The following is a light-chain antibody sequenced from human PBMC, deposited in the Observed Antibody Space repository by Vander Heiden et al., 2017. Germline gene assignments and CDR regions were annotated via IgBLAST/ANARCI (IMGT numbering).Light chain of an antibody. CDR2: HDG. J-gene: IGLJ2*01. V-gene: IGLV3-1*01. CDR3: RQWEDSTILV. Sequence: SYELTQPPAVSVSPGQTASITCSGEKLGDKYACWYQQKPGGSPVLVINHDGRRPSAVPDRVSACYSASNATTNTSGGQAVDDADDYCRQWEDSTILVFGGGTKLTVL. CDR1: KLGDKY.